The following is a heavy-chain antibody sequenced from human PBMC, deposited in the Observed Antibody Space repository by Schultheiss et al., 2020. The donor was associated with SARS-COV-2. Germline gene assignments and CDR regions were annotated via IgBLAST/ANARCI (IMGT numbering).Heavy chain of an antibody. CDR3: ARGGTVVRGNWFDP. Sequence: SLKISCAASGFTFDDYAMHWVRQAPGKGLEWVLGISWNSGSIGYADSVKGRFTISRDSAKNSLYLQMNSLRDEDTAVYYCARGGTVVRGNWFDPWGQGTLVTVSS. CDR1: GFTFDDYA. CDR2: ISWNSGSI. V-gene: IGHV3-9*01. J-gene: IGHJ5*02. D-gene: IGHD4-23*01.